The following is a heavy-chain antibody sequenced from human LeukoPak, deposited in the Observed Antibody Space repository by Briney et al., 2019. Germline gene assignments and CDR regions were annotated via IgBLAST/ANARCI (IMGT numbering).Heavy chain of an antibody. Sequence: SETLSLTRTVSGGSISSSSYYWGWIRQPPGKGLEWIGSIYYSGSTYYNPSLKSRVTISVDTSKNQFSLKLSSVTAADTAVYYCARLGSGQNWFDPWGQGTLVTVSS. V-gene: IGHV4-39*01. CDR1: GGSISSSSYY. CDR2: IYYSGST. D-gene: IGHD6-19*01. J-gene: IGHJ5*02. CDR3: ARLGSGQNWFDP.